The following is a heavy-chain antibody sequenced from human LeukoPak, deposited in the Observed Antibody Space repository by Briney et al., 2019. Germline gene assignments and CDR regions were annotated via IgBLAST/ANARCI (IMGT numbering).Heavy chain of an antibody. CDR3: AGLSGSYLYSDY. CDR1: GYTFTSSD. Sequence: GASVKVSCKASGYTFTSSDFNWVRQATGQGLEWMGWMNPNSGNTGYAQKFQGRVTITADESTSTAYMELSSLRSEDTAVYYCAGLSGSYLYSDYWGQGTLVTVSS. D-gene: IGHD1-26*01. V-gene: IGHV1-8*01. CDR2: MNPNSGNT. J-gene: IGHJ4*02.